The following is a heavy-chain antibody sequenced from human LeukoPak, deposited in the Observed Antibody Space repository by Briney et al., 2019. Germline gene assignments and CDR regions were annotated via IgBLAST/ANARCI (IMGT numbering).Heavy chain of an antibody. V-gene: IGHV3-15*05. CDR1: GFTFSNAW. CDR2: IKSKTDGGTT. CDR3: AKSQDSYSGYEADSYYYYGMDV. Sequence: PGGSLRLSCAASGFTFSNAWMNWVRQAPGKGLEWVGRIKSKTDGGTTDYAAPVKGRFTISRDDSKNTLYLQMNSLRAEDTALYYCAKSQDSYSGYEADSYYYYGMDVWGQGTTVTVSS. D-gene: IGHD5-12*01. J-gene: IGHJ6*02.